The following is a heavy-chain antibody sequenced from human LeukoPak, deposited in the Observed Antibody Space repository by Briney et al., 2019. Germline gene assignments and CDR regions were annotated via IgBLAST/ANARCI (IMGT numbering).Heavy chain of an antibody. D-gene: IGHD1-26*01. Sequence: GGSLRLSCAASGFTFSSYGMSWVRQAPGKGLEWVSVMSGGGGSTYDADSVKGRFTISRDNSKNTLYLQMNSLRAEDTAVYYCAKEYSGNYYYFDYWGRGTLVTVSS. CDR1: GFTFSSYG. V-gene: IGHV3-23*01. CDR2: MSGGGGST. J-gene: IGHJ4*02. CDR3: AKEYSGNYYYFDY.